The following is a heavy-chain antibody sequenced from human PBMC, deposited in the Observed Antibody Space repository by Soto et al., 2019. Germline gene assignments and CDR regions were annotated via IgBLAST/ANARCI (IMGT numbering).Heavy chain of an antibody. V-gene: IGHV6-1*01. CDR2: TYYRSKWYN. CDR1: GGSVSSNSAA. CDR3: AIDLRDFWSGYPSYYYYYGLEV. Sequence: QTLSLTCAISGGSVSSNSAAWKWIRQSPSRGLEWLGWTYYRSKWYNDYAVCVKSRITVDPDTSKNHFSLQLNSVTPEDTAVHYCAIDLRDFWSGYPSYYYYYGLEVWGQGTTVTVSS. J-gene: IGHJ6*02. D-gene: IGHD3-3*01.